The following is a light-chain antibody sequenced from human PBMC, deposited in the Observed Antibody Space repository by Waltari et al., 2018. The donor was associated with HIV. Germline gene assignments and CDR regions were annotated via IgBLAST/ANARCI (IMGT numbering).Light chain of an antibody. V-gene: IGLV3-25*03. Sequence: SYELTQSPSVSVSPGQTARIAWFGESGSKEDGNWYQWKTGQAPVMVIYESTKRSSRMSGRFPASRSRTTATLTITGVRTEDEADYFCQSADTSPSKAIFGGGTK. CDR1: SGSKED. CDR2: EST. J-gene: IGLJ2*01. CDR3: QSADTSPSKAI.